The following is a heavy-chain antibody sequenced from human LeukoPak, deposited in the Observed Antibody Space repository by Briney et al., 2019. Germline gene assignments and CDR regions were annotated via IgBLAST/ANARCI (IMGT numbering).Heavy chain of an antibody. CDR1: GGSISSSSYY. J-gene: IGHJ4*02. CDR3: ARERVVPAAPLDY. Sequence: PSETLSLTCTVSGGSISSSSYYWGWIGQPPGKGLEWIGSIYYSGSTYYNPSLKSRVTISVDTSKNQFSLKLSSVTAADTAVYYCARERVVPAAPLDYWGQGTLVTVSS. V-gene: IGHV4-39*07. CDR2: IYYSGST. D-gene: IGHD2-2*01.